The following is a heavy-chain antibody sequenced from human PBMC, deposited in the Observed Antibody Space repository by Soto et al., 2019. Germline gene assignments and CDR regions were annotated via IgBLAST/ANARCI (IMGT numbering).Heavy chain of an antibody. J-gene: IGHJ6*02. CDR3: AAVLDCSSTSCYTGDMAWPYYYYYGMDV. Sequence: SVKVSCKASGFTFTSSAVQWVRQARGQRLEWIGWIVVGSGNTNYAQKFQERVTITRDMSTSTAYTELSSLRSEDMAVYYCAAVLDCSSTSCYTGDMAWPYYYYYGMDVWGQGTTVTVSS. CDR2: IVVGSGNT. CDR1: GFTFTSSA. V-gene: IGHV1-58*01. D-gene: IGHD2-2*02.